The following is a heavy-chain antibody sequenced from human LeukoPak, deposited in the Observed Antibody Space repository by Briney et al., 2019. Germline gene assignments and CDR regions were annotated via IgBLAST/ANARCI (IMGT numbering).Heavy chain of an antibody. CDR1: GGSISSYY. Sequence: PSETLSLTCTVSGGSISSYYWSWIRQPPGKGLEWIGYLYYSGSTYNPSLKSRVTISVDTSKNQFSLKVSSVTAADTAVYYCARHGGSYSLDYWGQGTLVTVSP. CDR2: LYYSGST. J-gene: IGHJ4*02. D-gene: IGHD1-26*01. V-gene: IGHV4-59*08. CDR3: ARHGGSYSLDY.